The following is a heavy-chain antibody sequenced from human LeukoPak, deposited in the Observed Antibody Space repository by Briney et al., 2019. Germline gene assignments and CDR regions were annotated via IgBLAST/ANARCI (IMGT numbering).Heavy chain of an antibody. CDR1: GYTFTGYY. D-gene: IGHD3-3*01. CDR3: AREGGYYDFWSGSYYYMDV. CDR2: INPNSGGT. J-gene: IGHJ6*03. Sequence: ASVKVSCKASGYTFTGYYMHWVRQAPGQGLEWMGWINPNSGGTNYAQKFQGRVTMTRDTSISTAYMELSRLRSDDTAVYYCAREGGYYDFWSGSYYYMDVWGKGTTVTVSS. V-gene: IGHV1-2*02.